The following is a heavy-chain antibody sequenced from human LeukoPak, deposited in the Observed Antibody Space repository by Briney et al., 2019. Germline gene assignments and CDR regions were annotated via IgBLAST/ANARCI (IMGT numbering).Heavy chain of an antibody. CDR1: GYTFTSYY. J-gene: IGHJ4*02. CDR3: ARGSVYYYAPGSWYYFDY. CDR2: INPNSGGT. V-gene: IGHV1-2*06. Sequence: ASVKVSCKASGYTFTSYYMHWVRQAPGQGLEWMGRINPNSGGTNYAQKFQGRVTMTRDTSISTAYMELSRLRSDDTAVYYCARGSVYYYAPGSWYYFDYWGQGTLVTVSS. D-gene: IGHD3-10*01.